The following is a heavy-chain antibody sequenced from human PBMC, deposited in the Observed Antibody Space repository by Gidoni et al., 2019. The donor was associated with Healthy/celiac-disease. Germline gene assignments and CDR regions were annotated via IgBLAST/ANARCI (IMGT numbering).Heavy chain of an antibody. CDR3: ARTRGRDYGGNSHFDY. J-gene: IGHJ4*02. D-gene: IGHD4-17*01. CDR2: ISPYNGNT. Sequence: QVQLVPSGAEVKKPGASVKVSCKASGYTFTSYGISWVRQAPGQGFEWMGWISPYNGNTNYAQKLQGRVTMTTDTSTSTAYMELRSLRSDDTAVYYCARTRGRDYGGNSHFDYWGQGTLVTVSS. V-gene: IGHV1-18*01. CDR1: GYTFTSYG.